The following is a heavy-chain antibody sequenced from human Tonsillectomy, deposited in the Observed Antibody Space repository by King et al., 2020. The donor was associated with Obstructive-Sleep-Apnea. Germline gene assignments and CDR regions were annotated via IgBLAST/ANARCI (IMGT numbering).Heavy chain of an antibody. D-gene: IGHD3-22*01. V-gene: IGHV1-69*09. CDR1: GGTFSSYA. CDR3: ARDASYYYDSSGYKVSDY. J-gene: IGHJ4*02. CDR2: IIPILGIA. Sequence: VQLAESGAEVKKPGSSVKVSCKASGGTFSSYAISWVRQAPGQGLEWMGRIIPILGIANYAQKFQGRVTITADKSTSTAYMELSSLRSEDTAVYYCARDASYYYDSSGYKVSDYWGQGTLVTVSS.